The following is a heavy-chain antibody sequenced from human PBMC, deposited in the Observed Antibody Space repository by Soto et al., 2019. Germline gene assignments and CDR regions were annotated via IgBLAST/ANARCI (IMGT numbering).Heavy chain of an antibody. Sequence: GGSLRLSCAVSGFTFSLYGMHWVRQAPGKGLEWVAFISYEGRNKYYADSVKGRFTLSRDNSKNTLSLQMESLRPEDTAVYYCAKGRDSTLLRWQYFDNWGQGTLVTVSS. CDR1: GFTFSLYG. D-gene: IGHD4-17*01. V-gene: IGHV3-30*18. J-gene: IGHJ4*02. CDR2: ISYEGRNK. CDR3: AKGRDSTLLRWQYFDN.